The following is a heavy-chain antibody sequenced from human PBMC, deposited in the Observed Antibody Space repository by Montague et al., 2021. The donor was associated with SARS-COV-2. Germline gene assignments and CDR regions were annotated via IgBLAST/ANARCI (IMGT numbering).Heavy chain of an antibody. CDR1: GGSISSSSYY. CDR3: ARFPTSYYYDSKVAPATPDAFDI. J-gene: IGHJ3*02. CDR2: IYYSGST. Sequence: SETLSLTCTVSGGSISSSSYYWGWIRQPPGKGLEWIGSIYYSGSTYYNPSLKSRVTISVDTSKNQFSLKLSSVTAADTAVYYCARFPTSYYYDSKVAPATPDAFDIWGQGTMVTVSS. D-gene: IGHD3-22*01. V-gene: IGHV4-39*01.